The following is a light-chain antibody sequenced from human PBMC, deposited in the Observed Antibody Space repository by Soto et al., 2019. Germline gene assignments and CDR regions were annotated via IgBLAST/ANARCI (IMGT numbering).Light chain of an antibody. J-gene: IGKJ5*01. V-gene: IGKV3-20*01. CDR1: QSVSSSY. Sequence: EIVLTQSPGTLSLSPGERATLSCRASQSVSSSYLAWYQQKPGQAPRLLIYGASSRATGIPDRFSGSGSGTDFTLTISRLEPEDFAVYYCQQYDSSPPITFGQGTRLEI. CDR2: GAS. CDR3: QQYDSSPPIT.